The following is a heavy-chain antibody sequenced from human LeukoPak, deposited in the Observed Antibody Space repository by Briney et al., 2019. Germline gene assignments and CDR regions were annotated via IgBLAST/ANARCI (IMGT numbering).Heavy chain of an antibody. Sequence: NPSETLSLTCTVSGGSISSYYWSWIRQPAGKGLEWIGRIYTSGSTNYNPSLKSRVTMSVDTSKNQFSLELSSVTAADTAVYYCARLAVYYYDSSGYYGYFDYWGQGTLVTVSS. J-gene: IGHJ4*02. CDR3: ARLAVYYYDSSGYYGYFDY. CDR1: GGSISSYY. CDR2: IYTSGST. V-gene: IGHV4-4*07. D-gene: IGHD3-22*01.